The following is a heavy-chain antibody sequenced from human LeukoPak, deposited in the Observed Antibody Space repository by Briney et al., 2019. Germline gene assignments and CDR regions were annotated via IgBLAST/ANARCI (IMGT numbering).Heavy chain of an antibody. J-gene: IGHJ4*02. V-gene: IGHV4-39*07. D-gene: IGHD1-14*01. CDR3: ARDLVPHSRTLDY. CDR1: GGSISSSSYY. Sequence: PSETPSLTCTVSGGSISSSSYYWGWIRQPPGKGLEWIGSIYYSGSTYYNPSLKSRVTISVDTSKNQFSLKLSSVTAADTAVYYCARDLVPHSRTLDYWGQGTLVTVSS. CDR2: IYYSGST.